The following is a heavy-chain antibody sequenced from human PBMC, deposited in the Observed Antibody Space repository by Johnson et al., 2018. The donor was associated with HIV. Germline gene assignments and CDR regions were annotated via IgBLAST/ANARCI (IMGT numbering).Heavy chain of an antibody. CDR2: IYSGGST. V-gene: IGHV3-66*02. Sequence: VQLVESGGGLVQPVGSLRLSCAASGFTVSSNYMSWVRQAPGKGLEWVSVIYSGGSTYYADSVKGRFTISRDNSKNTLYLQMNSLRAEDTAVYYCARDGWGSRGWDDAFDIWGQGTMVTVAS. J-gene: IGHJ3*02. CDR1: GFTVSSNY. CDR3: ARDGWGSRGWDDAFDI. D-gene: IGHD5-24*01.